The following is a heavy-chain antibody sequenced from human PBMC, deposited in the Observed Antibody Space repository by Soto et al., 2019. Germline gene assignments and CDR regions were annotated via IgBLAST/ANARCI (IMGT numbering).Heavy chain of an antibody. D-gene: IGHD6-13*01. J-gene: IGHJ6*01. V-gene: IGHV1-69*13. CDR3: ARYRWELGIAAAGRMVGRYYYY. Sequence: SELVSCKTSGSTFSSYAIRWVRKAHGQGHAWMGGLIPIFGTANYAQKFQGRVTITADESTSTAYMELSSLRSEDTAVYYCARYRWELGIAAAGRMVGRYYYY. CDR2: LIPIFGTA. CDR1: GSTFSSYA.